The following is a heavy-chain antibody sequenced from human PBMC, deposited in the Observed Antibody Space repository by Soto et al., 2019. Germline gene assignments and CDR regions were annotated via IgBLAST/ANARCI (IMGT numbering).Heavy chain of an antibody. CDR1: GFSFSTSEVG. CDR2: IYWDDDM. D-gene: IGHD6-19*01. Sequence: QITLKESGPTLVKPTQTLTLTCTFSGFSFSTSEVGVGWIRQPPGKALECLALIYWDDDMRYSPSLKNRLTITKDTAKNQVVLTMTNMDPVDTATYYCAHRRKYSSYWGTFDYWGQGTLVTVSS. V-gene: IGHV2-5*02. J-gene: IGHJ4*02. CDR3: AHRRKYSSYWGTFDY.